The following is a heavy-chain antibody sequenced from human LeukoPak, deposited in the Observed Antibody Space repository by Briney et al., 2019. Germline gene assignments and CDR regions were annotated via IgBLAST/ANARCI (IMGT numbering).Heavy chain of an antibody. D-gene: IGHD6-13*01. CDR2: FDPEDGET. CDR1: GYTLTELS. V-gene: IGHV1-24*01. CDR3: ARDRIAAAVAMSYYYMDV. J-gene: IGHJ6*03. Sequence: ASVKVSCKVSGYTLTELSMHWVRQAPGKGLEWMGGFDPEDGETIYAQKFQGRVTMTEDTSTDTAYMELSSLRSEDTAVYYCARDRIAAAVAMSYYYMDVWGKGTTVTISS.